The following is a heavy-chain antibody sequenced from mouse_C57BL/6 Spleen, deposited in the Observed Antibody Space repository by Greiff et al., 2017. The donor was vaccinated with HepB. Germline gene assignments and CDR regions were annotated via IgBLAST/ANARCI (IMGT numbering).Heavy chain of an antibody. D-gene: IGHD1-1*01. J-gene: IGHJ3*01. Sequence: EVKLQESGPGLVKPSQSLSLTCSVTGYSITSGYYWNWIRQFPGNKLEWMGYISYDGSNNYNPSLKNRISITRDTSKNQFFLKLNSVTTEDTATYYCARDLDYYGSSKAWFAYWGQGTLVTVSA. V-gene: IGHV3-6*01. CDR1: GYSITSGYY. CDR3: ARDLDYYGSSKAWFAY. CDR2: ISYDGSN.